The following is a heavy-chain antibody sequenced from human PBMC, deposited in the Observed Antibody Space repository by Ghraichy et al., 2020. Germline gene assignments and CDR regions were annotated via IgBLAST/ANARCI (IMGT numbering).Heavy chain of an antibody. Sequence: GGSLRLSCAASGFTFSDYYMSWIRQAPGKGLEWVSYISSSGSTIYYADSVKGRFTISRDNAKNSLYLQMNSLRAEDTAVYYCASVRYFDWFPFDIWGQGTMVTVSS. CDR1: GFTFSDYY. J-gene: IGHJ3*02. D-gene: IGHD3-9*01. V-gene: IGHV3-11*04. CDR2: ISSSGSTI. CDR3: ASVRYFDWFPFDI.